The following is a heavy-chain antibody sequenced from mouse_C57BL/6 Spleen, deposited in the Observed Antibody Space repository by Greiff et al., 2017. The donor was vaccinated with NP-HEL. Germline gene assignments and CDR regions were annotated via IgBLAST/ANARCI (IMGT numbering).Heavy chain of an antibody. D-gene: IGHD2-1*01. CDR2: IDPEGGDT. CDR3: TGDGNYVRLDY. Sequence: VQLQQSGAELVRPGASVKLSCTASGFNIKDYYMHWVKQRPEQGLAWIGRIDPEGGDTEYAPKFQGKATMTADTSSNTVYLQLSSLTSEDTAVYYCTGDGNYVRLDYWGQGTTLTVSA. J-gene: IGHJ2*01. V-gene: IGHV14-1*01. CDR1: GFNIKDYY.